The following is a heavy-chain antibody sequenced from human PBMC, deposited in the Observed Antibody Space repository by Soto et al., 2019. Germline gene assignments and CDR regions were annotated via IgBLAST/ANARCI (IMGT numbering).Heavy chain of an antibody. CDR1: RYTFTSHG. CDR2: ISTFNGKT. Sequence: QIQLVQSGGDVKTPGASVKVSCTTSRYTFTSHGIAWVRQAPGQGLEWMGWISTFNGKTDYAQKFQGRVTMTADTIQSTVHMELRSLRSDETAVYYRARFLPEGATFLEDAFDLWGAGTKVTVSS. D-gene: IGHD1-26*01. CDR3: ARFLPEGATFLEDAFDL. V-gene: IGHV1-18*01. J-gene: IGHJ3*01.